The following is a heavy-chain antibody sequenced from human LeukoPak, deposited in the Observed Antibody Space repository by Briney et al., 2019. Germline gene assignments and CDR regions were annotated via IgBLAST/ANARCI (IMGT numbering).Heavy chain of an antibody. J-gene: IGHJ4*02. CDR2: IYSSGTT. CDR3: ARHVAFSSGYFYFDY. V-gene: IGHV4-59*08. CDR1: GGSISSYY. D-gene: IGHD6-19*01. Sequence: PSETLSLTCTVSGGSISSYYWTWIRQPPGKGLEWIVYIYSSGTTDYNPSLKSRVTMSVDAPWNQFSLKLRSVTAADTAVYYCARHVAFSSGYFYFDYWGQGSLVTVSS.